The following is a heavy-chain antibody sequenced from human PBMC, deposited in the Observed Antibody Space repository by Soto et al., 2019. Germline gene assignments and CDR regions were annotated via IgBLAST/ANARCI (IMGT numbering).Heavy chain of an antibody. CDR3: AKAGVGGFRGWDTFNWFDS. Sequence: GSLSLSCAASGFIFGSYAMNWVRQAPGKGLERVSGISGSGDSTYYADAVKGRFTISRDNSKNTLFLQMNSLRDDDGAVYYCAKAGVGGFRGWDTFNWFDSWGQGILVTVSS. J-gene: IGHJ5*01. CDR1: GFIFGSYA. D-gene: IGHD5-18*01. CDR2: ISGSGDST. V-gene: IGHV3-23*01.